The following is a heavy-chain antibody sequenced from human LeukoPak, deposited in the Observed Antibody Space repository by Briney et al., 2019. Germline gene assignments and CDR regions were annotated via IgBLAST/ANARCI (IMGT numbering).Heavy chain of an antibody. CDR3: AKYSGSYYYPPNWDS. V-gene: IGHV3-23*01. Sequence: GGSLRLSCAASGFTFSNYAMTWVRQAPGKGLEWVSGISGSGSSTYYADSVKGRFTLSRDYPKNTLYLQVNSLRAEDTAVYFCAKYSGSYYYPPNWDSWGQGTLVTVSS. CDR2: ISGSGSST. J-gene: IGHJ4*02. D-gene: IGHD1-26*01. CDR1: GFTFSNYA.